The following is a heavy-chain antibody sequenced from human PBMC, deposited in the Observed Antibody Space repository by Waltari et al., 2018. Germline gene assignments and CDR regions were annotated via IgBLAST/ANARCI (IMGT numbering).Heavy chain of an antibody. J-gene: IGHJ4*02. V-gene: IGHV3-30-3*01. Sequence: QVQLVESGGGVVQPGRSLRLSCAASGCTFLSYAEPWVRQAPGKGLEWVAVISYDGSNKYYADSVKGRFTISRDNSKNTLYLQMNSLRAEDTAVYYCARDGHAVTSAAFDYWGQGTLVTVST. CDR2: ISYDGSNK. CDR3: ARDGHAVTSAAFDY. CDR1: GCTFLSYA. D-gene: IGHD4-17*01.